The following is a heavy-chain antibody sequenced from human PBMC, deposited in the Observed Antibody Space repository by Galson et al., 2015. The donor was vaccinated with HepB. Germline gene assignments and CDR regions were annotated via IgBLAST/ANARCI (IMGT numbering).Heavy chain of an antibody. Sequence: SVKVSCKASGYTFTAYYIQWVRQAPGQGLEWMGWINPNSGVTRYADKFQGGVTMTRDTSITTAYLELRRLKSDDTAVYYCATALRGNNYGRDYHGMDVWGQGTTVTVSS. CDR3: ATALRGNNYGRDYHGMDV. V-gene: IGHV1-2*02. J-gene: IGHJ6*02. D-gene: IGHD5-18*01. CDR1: GYTFTAYY. CDR2: INPNSGVT.